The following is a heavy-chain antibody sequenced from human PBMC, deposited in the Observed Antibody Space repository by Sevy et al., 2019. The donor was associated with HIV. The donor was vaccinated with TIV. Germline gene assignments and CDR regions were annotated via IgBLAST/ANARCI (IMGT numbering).Heavy chain of an antibody. J-gene: IGHJ4*02. CDR1: GFTFRNFW. CDR3: ASPLPFYYGSGSEEFDY. V-gene: IGHV3-48*01. CDR2: ISSSSSTI. Sequence: GGSLRLSCAVSGFTFRNFWMSWVRQAPGKGLEWVSYISSSSSTIYYADSVKGRFTISRDNAKNSLYLQMNSLRAEDTAVYYCASPLPFYYGSGSEEFDYWGRGTLVTVSS. D-gene: IGHD3-10*01.